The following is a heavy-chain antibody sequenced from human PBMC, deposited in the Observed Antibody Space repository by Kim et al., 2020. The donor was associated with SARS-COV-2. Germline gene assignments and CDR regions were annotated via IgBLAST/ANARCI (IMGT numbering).Heavy chain of an antibody. CDR3: AREGGIAARPDGGSFDI. CDR2: IYYSGST. D-gene: IGHD6-6*01. Sequence: SETLSLTCTVSGGSISSGDYYWSWIRQPPGKGLEWIGYIYYSGSTYYNPSLKSRVTISVDTSKNQFSLKLSSVTAADTAVYYCAREGGIAARPDGGSFDIWGQGTMVTVSS. J-gene: IGHJ3*02. V-gene: IGHV4-30-4*01. CDR1: GGSISSGDYY.